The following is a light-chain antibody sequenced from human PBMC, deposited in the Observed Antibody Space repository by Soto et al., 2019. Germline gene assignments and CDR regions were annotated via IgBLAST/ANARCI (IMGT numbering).Light chain of an antibody. CDR2: GAS. CDR3: QQYNKWPLT. Sequence: EIVMTQSPATLSVSPGERATLSCRASQSVSSNLAWYQQKPGQAPRLLIYGASTRATGIPARFSGSGSGTEFTLTLSSLQSEDFAVYYCQQYNKWPLTFGGGTKVEFK. CDR1: QSVSSN. V-gene: IGKV3-15*01. J-gene: IGKJ4*01.